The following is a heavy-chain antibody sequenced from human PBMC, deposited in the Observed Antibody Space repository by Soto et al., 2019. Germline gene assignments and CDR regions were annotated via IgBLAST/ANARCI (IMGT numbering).Heavy chain of an antibody. V-gene: IGHV1-18*01. CDR1: GYSLSNYG. CDR3: ARTGLIGGYSGYDDL. Sequence: QVQLVQSGDELKKPGASVKVSCKASGYSLSNYGISWVRQAPGQGLEWMGWISTYNGNTNYEQKFQGRVTMTTDTATSTVYMELGSLRSDDTALYYCARTGLIGGYSGYDDLWGQGTTVTVSS. D-gene: IGHD5-12*01. CDR2: ISTYNGNT. J-gene: IGHJ6*02.